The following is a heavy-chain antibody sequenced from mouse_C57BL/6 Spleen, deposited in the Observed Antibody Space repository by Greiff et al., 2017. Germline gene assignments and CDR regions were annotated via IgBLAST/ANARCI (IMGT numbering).Heavy chain of an antibody. D-gene: IGHD4-1*01. CDR1: GYAFSSSW. J-gene: IGHJ2*01. CDR2: IYPGDGDT. CDR3: ARSPGLTGTRDFDY. Sequence: QVQLQQPGPELVKPGASVKISCKASGYAFSSSWMHWVKQRPGKGLEWIGRIYPGDGDTNYNGKFKGKATLTADKSSSTAYMQLSSLTSEDSAVYFCARSPGLTGTRDFDYWGQGTTLTVSS. V-gene: IGHV1-82*01.